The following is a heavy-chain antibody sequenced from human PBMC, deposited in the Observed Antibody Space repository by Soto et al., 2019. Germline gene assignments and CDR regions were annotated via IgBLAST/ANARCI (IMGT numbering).Heavy chain of an antibody. Sequence: SETLSLTCTVSGGSISSSSYYWGWIRQPPGKGLEWIGSIYYSGSTYYNPSLKSRLSISLDTSENQFSLKLTSVTAADTAIYYCARARQYYDCELDPWGQGTMVTVSS. J-gene: IGHJ5*02. CDR3: ARARQYYDCELDP. D-gene: IGHD3-16*01. V-gene: IGHV4-39*07. CDR2: IYYSGST. CDR1: GGSISSSSYY.